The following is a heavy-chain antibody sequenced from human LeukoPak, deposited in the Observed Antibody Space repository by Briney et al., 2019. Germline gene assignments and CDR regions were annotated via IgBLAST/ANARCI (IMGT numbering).Heavy chain of an antibody. D-gene: IGHD3-9*01. CDR2: INPNSGGT. CDR1: GYTFTGYY. V-gene: IGHV1-2*02. J-gene: IGHJ4*02. Sequence: ASVKVSCKASGYTFTGYYMHWVRQAPGQGLEWMGWINPNSGGTNYAQKFQGRVTMTRDTSISTAYMELSRLRSDDTAVYYCAGDDYDILTGYYKGLDYWGQGTLVTVSS. CDR3: AGDDYDILTGYYKGLDY.